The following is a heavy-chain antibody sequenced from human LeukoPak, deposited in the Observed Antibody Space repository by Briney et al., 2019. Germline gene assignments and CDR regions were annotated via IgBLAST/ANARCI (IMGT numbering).Heavy chain of an antibody. V-gene: IGHV1-8*01. Sequence: GASVKVSCKASGYTFTSYDINWVRQATGQGLEWTGWMNPNSGNTGYAQKFQGRVTMTRNTSISTAYMELSSLRSEDTAVYYCARHGSLFEQQLVEPYFDYWGKGTLVTVSS. CDR1: GYTFTSYD. J-gene: IGHJ4*02. CDR2: MNPNSGNT. CDR3: ARHGSLFEQQLVEPYFDY. D-gene: IGHD6-13*01.